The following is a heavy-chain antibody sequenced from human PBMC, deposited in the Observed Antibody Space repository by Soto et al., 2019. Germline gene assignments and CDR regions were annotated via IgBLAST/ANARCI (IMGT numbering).Heavy chain of an antibody. CDR1: GGSISTSSYY. CDR3: ARDYDSSGDY. Sequence: QLQLQESGPGLVKSSETLSLTCTVSGGSISTSSYYWGWIRQPPGKGLEWIGSIYYSGSTYYNPSLKSRVTISVDTSKNQFSLKLSSVTAADTAVYYCARDYDSSGDYWGQGTLVTVSS. V-gene: IGHV4-39*01. J-gene: IGHJ4*02. D-gene: IGHD3-22*01. CDR2: IYYSGST.